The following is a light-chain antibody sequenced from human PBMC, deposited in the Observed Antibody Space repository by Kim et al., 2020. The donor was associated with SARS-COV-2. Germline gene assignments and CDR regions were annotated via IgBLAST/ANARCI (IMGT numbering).Light chain of an antibody. Sequence: DIQMTQSPSTLSASVGDRVTITCRASQSISSWLAWYQQKPGKAPKLLIYKASSLESGVPSRFSGSGSGTEFTLTISSLQPDDFATYYYQQYNSYWTFGQGTKVDIK. CDR3: QQYNSYWT. J-gene: IGKJ1*01. CDR2: KAS. CDR1: QSISSW. V-gene: IGKV1-5*03.